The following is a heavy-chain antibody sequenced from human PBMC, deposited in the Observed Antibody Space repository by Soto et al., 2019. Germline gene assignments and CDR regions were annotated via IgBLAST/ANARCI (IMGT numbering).Heavy chain of an antibody. J-gene: IGHJ4*02. CDR3: ASPVECSTTSCIR. Sequence: GGSLRLSCTASGFTFGDYAMSWFRQAPGKGLEWVGFIRSKAYSGTTEYAASVKGRFTISRDDSKSIAYLQMNSLKTEDTAVYYCASPVECSTTSCIRWGQGTLVTVSS. CDR1: GFTFGDYA. D-gene: IGHD2-2*01. CDR2: IRSKAYSGTT. V-gene: IGHV3-49*03.